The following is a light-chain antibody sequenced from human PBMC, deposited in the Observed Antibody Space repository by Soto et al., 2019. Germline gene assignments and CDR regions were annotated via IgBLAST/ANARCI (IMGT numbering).Light chain of an antibody. CDR1: SSDVGGYNY. Sequence: QSALTQPRSVSGSPGQSVTISCIGTSSDVGGYNYVSWYQQHPGKAPKLMIYDVSKRPSGVPDRFSGSKSGNTASLTISGLQAEDEADYYCCSYAGSYTVVFCGGTKLTVL. CDR3: CSYAGSYTVV. J-gene: IGLJ2*01. CDR2: DVS. V-gene: IGLV2-11*01.